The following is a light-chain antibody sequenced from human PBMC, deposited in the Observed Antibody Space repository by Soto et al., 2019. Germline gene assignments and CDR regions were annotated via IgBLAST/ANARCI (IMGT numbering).Light chain of an antibody. CDR3: QQHDGRPTMT. CDR1: QDIDNS. Sequence: IQLTQSPSSLSASVGETVTITCRASQDIDNSLNWYQHKPGKATKLLVYAVSFLETGVPSRFIGRGSGTVFSLTINSLQSDDFATYYCQQHDGRPTMTFGQGTRLDSK. CDR2: AVS. V-gene: IGKV1-33*01. J-gene: IGKJ5*01.